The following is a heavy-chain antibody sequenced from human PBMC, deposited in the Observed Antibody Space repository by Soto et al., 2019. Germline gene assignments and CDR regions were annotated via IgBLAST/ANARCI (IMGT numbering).Heavy chain of an antibody. CDR2: IYYSGST. Sequence: SETLSLTCTVSGGSISSYYWSWIRQPPGKGLEWIGYIYYSGSTNYNPSLKSRVTISVDTSKNQFSLKLSSVTAADTAVYYCARHAKTNLLEWLHSDPKARYYYYYMDVWGKGTTVTVSS. D-gene: IGHD3-3*01. CDR1: GGSISSYY. CDR3: ARHAKTNLLEWLHSDPKARYYYYYMDV. V-gene: IGHV4-59*08. J-gene: IGHJ6*03.